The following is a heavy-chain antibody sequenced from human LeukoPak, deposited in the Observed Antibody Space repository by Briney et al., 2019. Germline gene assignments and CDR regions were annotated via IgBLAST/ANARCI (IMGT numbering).Heavy chain of an antibody. Sequence: GASVKVSCKASGYTFTSYDINWVRQATGQGLEWMGWMNPNSGNTGYAQKFQGRVTMTRNTSISTAYMELSSLRSEDTAVYYCARGGGSYWGWNYYYGMDVWGQGTTVTVSS. CDR3: ARGGGSYWGWNYYYGMDV. D-gene: IGHD1-26*01. CDR1: GYTFTSYD. J-gene: IGHJ6*02. CDR2: MNPNSGNT. V-gene: IGHV1-8*02.